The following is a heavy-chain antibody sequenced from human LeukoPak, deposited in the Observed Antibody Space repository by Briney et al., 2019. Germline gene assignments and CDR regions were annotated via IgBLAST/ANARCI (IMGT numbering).Heavy chain of an antibody. CDR1: GFTFSDYW. D-gene: IGHD3-3*01. J-gene: IGHJ4*02. CDR3: ARVPIGDFWSGYYDY. Sequence: GGSLRLSCAASGFTFSDYWMHWVRQAPGKGLVWVSRIYIDGSNTNYADSVKGRFTISRDNARNTLYLDMNSLRVEDTAVYYCARVPIGDFWSGYYDYWGQGTLVTVSS. V-gene: IGHV3-74*01. CDR2: IYIDGSNT.